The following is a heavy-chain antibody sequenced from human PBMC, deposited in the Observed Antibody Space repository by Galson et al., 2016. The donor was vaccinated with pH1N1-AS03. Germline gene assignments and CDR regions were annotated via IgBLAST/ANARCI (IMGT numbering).Heavy chain of an antibody. Sequence: SLRLSCAASGFIFNTYAMSWVRQAQGKGLEWVSSISGSGGDTYYADSVKGRFTISRDNSRNTLYLQMNSLRAEDTAVYYCARRSPWGTVGTFYSDYWGQGTLVTVSS. J-gene: IGHJ4*02. V-gene: IGHV3-23*01. D-gene: IGHD4-23*01. CDR1: GFIFNTYA. CDR2: ISGSGGDT. CDR3: ARRSPWGTVGTFYSDY.